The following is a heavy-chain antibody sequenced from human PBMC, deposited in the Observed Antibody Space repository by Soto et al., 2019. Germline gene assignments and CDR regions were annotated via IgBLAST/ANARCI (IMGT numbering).Heavy chain of an antibody. J-gene: IGHJ5*02. D-gene: IGHD1-26*01. CDR3: ARVGSGSYYDFNWFDP. Sequence: SETLSLTCTFSGGSISAYYWSWIRQPPGKGLAWIGHIYYSGSTNYSPSLKSRVTISIDTSKRQFSLKLRSVTAADTAVYYCARVGSGSYYDFNWFDPWGQGKVVTVSS. CDR2: IYYSGST. V-gene: IGHV4-59*01. CDR1: GGSISAYY.